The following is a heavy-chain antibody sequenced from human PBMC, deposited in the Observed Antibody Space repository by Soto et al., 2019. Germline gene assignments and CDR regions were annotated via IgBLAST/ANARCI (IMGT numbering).Heavy chain of an antibody. CDR1: GGSFSGKY. Sequence: PSETLSLTCGVYGGSFSGKYWSWIRQPPGKGLEWIGEINHNGITNYNPSLKSRVTTSVDTSQSHFSLRLTSVTAADTAVYYCAEGTQSAAMHYYAMDVWGQGTTVTVSS. D-gene: IGHD2-2*01. CDR3: AEGTQSAAMHYYAMDV. V-gene: IGHV4-34*01. J-gene: IGHJ6*02. CDR2: INHNGIT.